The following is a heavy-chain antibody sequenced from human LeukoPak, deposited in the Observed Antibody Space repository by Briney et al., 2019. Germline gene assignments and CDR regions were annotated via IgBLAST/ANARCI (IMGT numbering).Heavy chain of an antibody. J-gene: IGHJ4*02. V-gene: IGHV4-61*05. D-gene: IGHD3/OR15-3a*01. CDR3: AKQTGSGLFILP. CDR2: IYYSGST. Sequence: SETLSLTCTVSGASISSTSYCWGWIRQPAGKGLEWIGYIYYSGSTNYNPSLKSRVTISIDTSKNQFSLKLTSVTAADTAVYYCAKQTGSGLFILPGGQGTLVTVSS. CDR1: GASISSTSYC.